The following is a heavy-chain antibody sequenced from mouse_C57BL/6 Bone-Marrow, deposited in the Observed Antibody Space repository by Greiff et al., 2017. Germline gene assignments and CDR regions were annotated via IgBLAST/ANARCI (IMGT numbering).Heavy chain of an antibody. Sequence: VQLKQSGPALVKPGASVKISCKASGYSFTDYNMNWVTQSNGKSLEWIGIISPNYGTTSYNQKFKGKATLPVDQASSTAYMQLNSLTSEDSAVYYCARRYDYDYAIDYWGQGTSVTVSS. V-gene: IGHV1-39*01. CDR3: ARRYDYDYAIDY. J-gene: IGHJ4*01. CDR2: ISPNYGTT. CDR1: GYSFTDYN. D-gene: IGHD2-4*01.